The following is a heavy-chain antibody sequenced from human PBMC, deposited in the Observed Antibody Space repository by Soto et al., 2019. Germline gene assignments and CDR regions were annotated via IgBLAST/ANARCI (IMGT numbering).Heavy chain of an antibody. CDR2: IYHSGST. V-gene: IGHV4-30-2*01. CDR3: ARGTAYSSSWYAPYSWFDP. Sequence: KPSETLSLTCAVSGGSISSGGYSWSWIRQPPGKGLEWIGYIYHSGSTYYNPSLKSRVTISVDRSKNQFSLKLSSVTAADTAVYYCARGTAYSSSWYAPYSWFDPWGQGTLVTVSS. CDR1: GGSISSGGYS. J-gene: IGHJ5*02. D-gene: IGHD6-13*01.